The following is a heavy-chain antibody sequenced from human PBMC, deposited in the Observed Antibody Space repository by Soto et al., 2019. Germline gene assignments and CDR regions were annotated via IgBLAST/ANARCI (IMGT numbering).Heavy chain of an antibody. CDR1: GGSISSGRYS. V-gene: IGHV4-30-2*01. CDR2: IYHSGST. D-gene: IGHD3-10*01. CDR3: AREGVGLDY. J-gene: IGHJ4*02. Sequence: QLQLQESASGLVKPSQTLSLTCAVSGGSISSGRYSWSWIRQPPGKGLEWIGYIYHSGSTYYNPSLKSRVTISVERAKNQFSLKLSSVHAADTAVYYCAREGVGLDYWGQGTLVTVSS.